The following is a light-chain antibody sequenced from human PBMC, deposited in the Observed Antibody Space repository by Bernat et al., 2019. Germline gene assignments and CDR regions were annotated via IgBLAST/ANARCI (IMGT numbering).Light chain of an antibody. J-gene: IGKJ1*01. Sequence: EIVMTQSPAILSVSPGERATLSCRASQSVSSNLAWYLQKPGQAPRLLIYGASTRATGIPARFSGGGSGTEFTLTISSLQSEDFAVYYCQQYNNWPRTVGQGTKVEIK. CDR1: QSVSSN. CDR3: QQYNNWPRT. V-gene: IGKV3-15*01. CDR2: GAS.